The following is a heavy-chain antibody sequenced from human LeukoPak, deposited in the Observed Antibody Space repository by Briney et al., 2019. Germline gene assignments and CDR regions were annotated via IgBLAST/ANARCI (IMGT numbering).Heavy chain of an antibody. CDR2: VTATNNNR. D-gene: IGHD5-24*01. CDR1: GFTFSSYW. J-gene: IGHJ4*02. Sequence: GGSLRLSCAASGFTFSSYWMSWVRQAPGKGLEWISSVTATNNNRHYADSVEGRFSISRDNVKNSVDLQMNSLRAEDTALYYCARDAGLRRNGYNPFDCWGQGILVTVSS. V-gene: IGHV3-48*01. CDR3: ARDAGLRRNGYNPFDC.